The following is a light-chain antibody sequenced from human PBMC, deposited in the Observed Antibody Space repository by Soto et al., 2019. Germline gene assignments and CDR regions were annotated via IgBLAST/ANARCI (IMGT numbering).Light chain of an antibody. Sequence: DIVLTQSPGTLSLSPGERATLSCRASQSFSSGYLAWYQQKPGQAPRLLIYGASTRATDIPDRFSGSESGTEFTLTISRLEPEDSAVYFCQQYASSPYTFGQGTKVEIK. CDR2: GAS. CDR3: QQYASSPYT. CDR1: QSFSSGY. V-gene: IGKV3-20*01. J-gene: IGKJ2*01.